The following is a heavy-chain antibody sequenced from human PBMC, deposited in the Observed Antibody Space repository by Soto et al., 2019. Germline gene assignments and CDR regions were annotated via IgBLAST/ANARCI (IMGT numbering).Heavy chain of an antibody. CDR3: ARVGFPPSIVVVAAVHYGSYGMDV. V-gene: IGHV1-46*01. CDR2: INPSGGST. D-gene: IGHD2-2*01. CDR1: GYTFTSYY. Sequence: ASVKVSCKASGYTFTSYYMHWVRQAPGQGLEWMGIINPSGGSTSYAQKFQGRVTMTRDTSTSTVYMELSSLRSEDTAVYYCARVGFPPSIVVVAAVHYGSYGMDVWGQGTTVTVSS. J-gene: IGHJ6*02.